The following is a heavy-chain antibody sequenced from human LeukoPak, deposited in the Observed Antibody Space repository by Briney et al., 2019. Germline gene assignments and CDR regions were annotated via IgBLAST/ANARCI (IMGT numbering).Heavy chain of an antibody. J-gene: IGHJ4*02. D-gene: IGHD5-18*01. CDR2: ITASGGNT. CDR1: GFTFSSYA. V-gene: IGHV3-23*01. Sequence: AGGSLRLSCAPSGFTFSSYAMGWVRQAPGKGLEWVSAITASGGNTYYADSVKGRFTISRDNSKNTLYLQVNSLRAEDTAVYYCAKGNGYSYGRYYFDYWGQGTLVTVSS. CDR3: AKGNGYSYGRYYFDY.